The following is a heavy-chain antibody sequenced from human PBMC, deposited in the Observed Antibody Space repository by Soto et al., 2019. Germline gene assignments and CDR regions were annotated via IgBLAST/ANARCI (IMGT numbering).Heavy chain of an antibody. Sequence: RRVSKAKGKGLEWVSAISGSGGSTYYADSVKGRFTISRDNSKNTLYLQMNSLRAEDTAVYYCAKYFGPYAAAGYYFDYWGQGTLVTVSS. V-gene: IGHV3-23*01. J-gene: IGHJ4*02. D-gene: IGHD6-13*01. CDR2: ISGSGGST. CDR3: AKYFGPYAAAGYYFDY.